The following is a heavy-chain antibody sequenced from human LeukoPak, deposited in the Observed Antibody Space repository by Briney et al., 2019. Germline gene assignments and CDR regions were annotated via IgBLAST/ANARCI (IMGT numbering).Heavy chain of an antibody. J-gene: IGHJ4*02. CDR3: ARDRGYYDSSGLS. D-gene: IGHD3-22*01. V-gene: IGHV3-23*01. CDR2: SGVST. Sequence: GGSLRLSCAASGFTFSSYAMNWVRQAPGKGLEWVSASGVSTFYADSVKGRFTISRDNSKNTLYLQMNSLRAEDTAVYYCARDRGYYDSSGLSWGQGTLVTVSS. CDR1: GFTFSSYA.